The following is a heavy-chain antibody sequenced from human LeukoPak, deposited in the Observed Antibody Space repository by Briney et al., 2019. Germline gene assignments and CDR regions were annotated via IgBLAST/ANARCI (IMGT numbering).Heavy chain of an antibody. CDR2: IIVSGGST. CDR1: GFTFRSYA. V-gene: IGHV3-23*01. J-gene: IGHJ3*02. CDR3: AREMSDIVAGYAGDFDI. Sequence: ASSQRFCCAASGFTFRSYAMSWVRQAPGKGLGWVTAIIVSGGSTYYADSVKGRFTISGDNHKNTLYLQINILRPEDMDLYYCAREMSDIVAGYAGDFDIWGQGTMVTVSS. D-gene: IGHD3-9*01.